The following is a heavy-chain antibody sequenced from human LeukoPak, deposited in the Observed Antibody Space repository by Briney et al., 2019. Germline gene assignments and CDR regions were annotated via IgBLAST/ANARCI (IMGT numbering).Heavy chain of an antibody. J-gene: IGHJ4*02. V-gene: IGHV4-39*01. CDR3: ARPDGDSSGYHLHYFDY. Sequence: SETLSLTCTVSGGSISSSSYYWGWIRQPPGKGLEWIGSIYYSGSTYYNPSLKSRVTISVDTSKNQFSLKLSSVTAADTAVYYCARPDGDSSGYHLHYFDYWGQGTLVTVPS. CDR1: GGSISSSSYY. D-gene: IGHD3-22*01. CDR2: IYYSGST.